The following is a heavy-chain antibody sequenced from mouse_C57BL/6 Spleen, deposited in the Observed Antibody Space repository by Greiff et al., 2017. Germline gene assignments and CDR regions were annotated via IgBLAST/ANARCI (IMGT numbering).Heavy chain of an antibody. CDR1: GYAFSSSW. CDR2: IYPGDGDT. J-gene: IGHJ4*01. Sequence: VQLQQSGPELVKPGASVKISCKASGYAFSSSWMNWVKQRPGKGLEWIGRIYPGDGDTNYNGKFKGKATLTADKSSSTAYMQLSSLTSEDSAVYFCARSHYDAMDYWGQGTSVTVSS. V-gene: IGHV1-82*01. CDR3: ARSHYDAMDY. D-gene: IGHD1-1*02.